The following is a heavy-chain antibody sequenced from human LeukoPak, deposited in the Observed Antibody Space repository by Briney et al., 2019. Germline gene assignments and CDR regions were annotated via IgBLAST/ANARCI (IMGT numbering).Heavy chain of an antibody. D-gene: IGHD2-21*01. Sequence: GGSLRLSCAASGFTFSDYYMSWIRQAPGKGLEWVSYISSSGSTIYYADSVKGRFTISRDNAKNSLYLQMNSLRAEDTAVYYCARALPYNIVVVIARTFDIWGQGTMVTASS. CDR1: GFTFSDYY. CDR3: ARALPYNIVVVIARTFDI. CDR2: ISSSGSTI. V-gene: IGHV3-11*04. J-gene: IGHJ3*02.